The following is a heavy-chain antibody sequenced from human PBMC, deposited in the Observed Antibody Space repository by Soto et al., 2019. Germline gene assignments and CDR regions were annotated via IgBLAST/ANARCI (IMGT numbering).Heavy chain of an antibody. D-gene: IGHD2-2*01. Sequence: GVSLRLSCAASGFTFSSYGMHWVRQAPGKGLEWVAVIWYDGSNKYYADSVKGRFTISRDNSKNTLYLQMNSLRAEDTAVYYCARLGFVVVTDAQYNWFDTWGQGTLVIVSA. CDR2: IWYDGSNK. CDR3: ARLGFVVVTDAQYNWFDT. V-gene: IGHV3-33*01. CDR1: GFTFSSYG. J-gene: IGHJ5*02.